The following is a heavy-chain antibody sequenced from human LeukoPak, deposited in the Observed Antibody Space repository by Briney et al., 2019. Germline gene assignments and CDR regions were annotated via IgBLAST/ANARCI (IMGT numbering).Heavy chain of an antibody. V-gene: IGHV1-18*01. CDR3: ARVRYGDYSLDY. CDR2: ISAYNGNT. J-gene: IGHJ4*02. D-gene: IGHD4-17*01. Sequence: ASVKVSCKASGYTFTSYGISWVRQAPGQGLEWMGWISAYNGNTNYAQKLQGRVTITADKSTSTAYMELSSLRSEDTAVYYCARVRYGDYSLDYWGQGTLVTVSS. CDR1: GYTFTSYG.